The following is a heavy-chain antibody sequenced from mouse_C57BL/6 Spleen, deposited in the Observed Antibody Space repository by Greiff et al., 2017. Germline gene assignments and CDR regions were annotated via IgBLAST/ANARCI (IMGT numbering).Heavy chain of an antibody. CDR2: IHPNSGST. CDR3: ARYYGNYVLDY. D-gene: IGHD2-1*01. J-gene: IGHJ2*01. Sequence: VKLQESGAELVKPGASVKLSCKASGYTFTSYWMHWVKQRPGQGLEWIGMIHPNSGSTNYNEKFKSKDTLTVDKSSSTAYMQLSSLTSEDSAVXYCARYYGNYVLDYWGQGTTLTVSS. V-gene: IGHV1-64*01. CDR1: GYTFTSYW.